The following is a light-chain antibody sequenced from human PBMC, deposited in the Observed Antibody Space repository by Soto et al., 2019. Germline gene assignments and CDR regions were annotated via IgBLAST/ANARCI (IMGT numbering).Light chain of an antibody. CDR2: DAS. J-gene: IGKJ5*01. Sequence: IVLTQSPCTLSLSPGERATLSCRASQSVRGTSLAWYQQKPGQAPRLLIYDASSRATGIPDRFSGGGSGTDFTLTISRLEPEDFAVYYCQHYGSSPPITFGQGTRLEIK. CDR1: QSVRGTS. V-gene: IGKV3-20*01. CDR3: QHYGSSPPIT.